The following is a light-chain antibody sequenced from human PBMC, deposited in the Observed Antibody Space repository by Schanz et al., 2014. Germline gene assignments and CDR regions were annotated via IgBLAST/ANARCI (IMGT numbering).Light chain of an antibody. V-gene: IGKV1-27*01. Sequence: DIQMTQSPSSLSASVGDRVTITCRASQDISNNLAWYHQKPGKVPKLLIYAASTLQSGVPDRFSGSGSGTDFTLTISSLQAEDVAVYYCQQYYSNPLTFGGGTKVEIK. CDR2: AAS. CDR3: QQYYSNPLT. CDR1: QDISNN. J-gene: IGKJ4*01.